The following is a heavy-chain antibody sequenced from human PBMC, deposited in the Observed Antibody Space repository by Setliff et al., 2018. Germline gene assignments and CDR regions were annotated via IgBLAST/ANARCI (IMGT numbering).Heavy chain of an antibody. CDR3: ARYYHDSRGFSYYFDY. D-gene: IGHD3-22*01. CDR2: ISGSGGST. Sequence: SCKASGGTFSSYAMSWVRQAPGKGLEWVSAISGSGGSTYYADSVKGRFTISRDNSKNTLFLEMNSLRTEDTAVYYCARYYHDSRGFSYYFDYWGQGTLVTAPQ. CDR1: GGTFSSYA. V-gene: IGHV3-23*01. J-gene: IGHJ4*02.